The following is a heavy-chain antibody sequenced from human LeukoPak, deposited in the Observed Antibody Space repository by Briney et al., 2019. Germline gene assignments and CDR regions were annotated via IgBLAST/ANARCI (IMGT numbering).Heavy chain of an antibody. CDR2: IYYSGST. CDR3: ARDNKETYYDLDWFDP. CDR1: GGSISTYY. D-gene: IGHD3-3*01. J-gene: IGHJ5*02. V-gene: IGHV4-59*01. Sequence: NTSETLSLTCTVSGGSISTYYWDWIRQAPRKGLEWIGSIYYSGSTNYNPSLKSRVTLSVDTSKNQFPLKLSSVTAADTALYYCARDNKETYYDLDWFDPWGQGTLVTVSS.